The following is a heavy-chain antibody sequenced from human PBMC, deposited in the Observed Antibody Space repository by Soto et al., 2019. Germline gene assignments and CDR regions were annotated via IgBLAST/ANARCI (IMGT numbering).Heavy chain of an antibody. V-gene: IGHV3-7*01. CDR3: ARELSWSGRDY. Sequence: EVQLVESGGGLVQPGGSLRLSCAASGFRFNTNWMSWVRQAPGKGLEWVANIKHAGSERNHVDSVRGRFTISIDNAKSSLYLQMNSLRVEDTAVYYCARELSWSGRDYWGQGTLVIVSP. CDR1: GFRFNTNW. D-gene: IGHD3-10*01. CDR2: IKHAGSER. J-gene: IGHJ4*02.